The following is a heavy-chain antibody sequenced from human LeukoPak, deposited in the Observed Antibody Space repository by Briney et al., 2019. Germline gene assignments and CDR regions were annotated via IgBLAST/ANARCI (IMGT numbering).Heavy chain of an antibody. CDR2: INPNSGGT. Sequence: ASVKVSCKASGYTFTGYYMHWVRQAPGQGLEWMGRINPNSGGTNYAQKFQGRVTMTRDTSISTAYMELSRLRSDDTAVYYCASFNSVDTAMVTGYYYYMDVWGKGTTVTVSS. J-gene: IGHJ6*03. D-gene: IGHD5-18*01. CDR3: ASFNSVDTAMVTGYYYYMDV. CDR1: GYTFTGYY. V-gene: IGHV1-2*06.